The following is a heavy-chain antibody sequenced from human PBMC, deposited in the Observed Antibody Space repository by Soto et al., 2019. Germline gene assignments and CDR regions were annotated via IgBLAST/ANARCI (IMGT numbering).Heavy chain of an antibody. V-gene: IGHV3-23*01. CDR2: ISGSGGTT. J-gene: IGHJ4*02. Sequence: XGSLRLSCAAAGFTLSSYAMSWVRQAPGKGLEWVSTISGSGGTTYYADSVKGRFTISRDNSKNTLYLQMNSLRAEDTAIYYCAKNKETGTTGGLGYWGQGTLVTVSS. CDR3: AKNKETGTTGGLGY. CDR1: GFTLSSYA. D-gene: IGHD1-1*01.